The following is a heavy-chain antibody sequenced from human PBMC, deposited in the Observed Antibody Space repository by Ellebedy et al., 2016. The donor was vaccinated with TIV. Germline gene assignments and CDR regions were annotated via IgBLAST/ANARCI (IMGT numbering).Heavy chain of an antibody. Sequence: GESLKISXAGFGFPFGGYWMGWVRQAPGKGLEWVANIKQDGSETHYVDTVRGRFTISRDNAKNSLYLQMNNLGAEDTALYYCARRYMDVWGKGTTVTVSS. J-gene: IGHJ6*03. CDR1: GFPFGGYW. CDR2: IKQDGSET. V-gene: IGHV3-7*01. CDR3: ARRYMDV.